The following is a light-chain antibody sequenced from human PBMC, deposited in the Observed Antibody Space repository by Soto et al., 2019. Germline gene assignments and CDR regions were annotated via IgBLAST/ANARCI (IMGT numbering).Light chain of an antibody. CDR1: QSISSN. CDR2: GAS. V-gene: IGKV3-15*01. Sequence: EILMTQSPATLSVSPGERATLSCRASQSISSNLVWYQQKPGQAPRLLIYGASTRATVIPARFSGSGSGTEFTLTISSLQSEDFAFYYCLQYNNWPPLFTFGPGTKVDIK. CDR3: LQYNNWPPLFT. J-gene: IGKJ3*01.